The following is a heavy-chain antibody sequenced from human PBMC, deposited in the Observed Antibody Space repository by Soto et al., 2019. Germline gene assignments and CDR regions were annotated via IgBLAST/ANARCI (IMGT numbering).Heavy chain of an antibody. CDR1: GFTFSSYA. CDR2: ISGSGSFI. Sequence: GGSLRLSCAASGFTFSSYAMSWVRQAPGKGLEWVSAISGSGSFIYYADSVKGRFTISRDNAKNSLYLQMNNLRAEDTALYYCARVADYYDSSGYLPVVDWGQGTLVTVSS. CDR3: ARVADYYDSSGYLPVVD. J-gene: IGHJ4*02. V-gene: IGHV3-21*01. D-gene: IGHD3-22*01.